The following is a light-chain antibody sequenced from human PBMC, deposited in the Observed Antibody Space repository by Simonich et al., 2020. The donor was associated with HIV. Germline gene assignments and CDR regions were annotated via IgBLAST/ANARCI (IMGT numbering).Light chain of an antibody. Sequence: AIRMTQSPSSLSASTGDRVTITCRASHSINSYLAWYQQKPGKAPNLLIYAASTLQSGVPSRLTGSKSGTNFTLTISCLQSEDFAHYYCQQYHAYPLSFGGGTKVEIK. CDR1: HSINSY. CDR2: AAS. J-gene: IGKJ4*01. V-gene: IGKV1-8*01. CDR3: QQYHAYPLS.